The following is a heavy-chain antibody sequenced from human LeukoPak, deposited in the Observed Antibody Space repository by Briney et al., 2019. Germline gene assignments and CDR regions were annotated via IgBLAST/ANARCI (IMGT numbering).Heavy chain of an antibody. D-gene: IGHD1-14*01. J-gene: IGHJ5*02. CDR3: ARVGQITPYNWFDP. V-gene: IGHV1-8*02. CDR1: GYTFTSYG. Sequence: ASVKVSCKASGYTFTSYGISWVRQAPGQGLEWMGWMNPNSGNTGYAQKFQGRVTMTRNTSISTAHMELSSLRSEDTAVYYCARVGQITPYNWFDPWGQGTLVTVSS. CDR2: MNPNSGNT.